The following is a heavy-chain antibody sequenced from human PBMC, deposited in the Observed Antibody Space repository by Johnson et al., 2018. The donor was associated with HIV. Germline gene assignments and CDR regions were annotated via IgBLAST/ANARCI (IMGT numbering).Heavy chain of an antibody. CDR3: ARRGWELWTTQNAFDI. J-gene: IGHJ3*02. V-gene: IGHV3-20*04. D-gene: IGHD1-26*01. CDR2: INWNGGST. CDR1: GFIFDDYG. Sequence: VQLVESGGGVVRPGGSLRLSCAASGFIFDDYGMSWVRQAPGKGLKWVSGINWNGGSTGYADSVKGRFNISRDNAKNSLFLQMNSLRAEDTALYYCARRGWELWTTQNAFDIWGQGTMVTVSS.